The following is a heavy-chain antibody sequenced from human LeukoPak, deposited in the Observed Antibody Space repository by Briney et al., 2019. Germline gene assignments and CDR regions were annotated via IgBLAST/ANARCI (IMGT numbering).Heavy chain of an antibody. J-gene: IGHJ6*04. CDR1: GFTFSSYI. V-gene: IGHV3-21*01. CDR3: AKSTRAVMAMMEL. D-gene: IGHD3-16*01. Sequence: GGSLRLSWSASGFTFSSYIMNWVRQAPGKGLEWVSSISSRSTYIYHADSVKGRCTISRHNAKHSLFLQMHRLSAEDTAVYFCAKSTRAVMAMMELWGKGTTVRVFS. CDR2: ISSRSTYI.